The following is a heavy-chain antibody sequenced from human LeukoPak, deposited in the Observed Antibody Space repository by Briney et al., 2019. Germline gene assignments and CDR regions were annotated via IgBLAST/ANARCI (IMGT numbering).Heavy chain of an antibody. V-gene: IGHV1-2*02. J-gene: IGHJ5*02. Sequence: ASVKVSCKASGYTFTGYYMHWVRQAPGQGLEWMGWINPNSGGTNYAQKFQGRVTMTRDTSISTAYMELSRLRSDDMAVYYCAREGTYYYDSSGYSQFDPWGQGTLVTVSS. CDR2: INPNSGGT. D-gene: IGHD3-22*01. CDR3: AREGTYYYDSSGYSQFDP. CDR1: GYTFTGYY.